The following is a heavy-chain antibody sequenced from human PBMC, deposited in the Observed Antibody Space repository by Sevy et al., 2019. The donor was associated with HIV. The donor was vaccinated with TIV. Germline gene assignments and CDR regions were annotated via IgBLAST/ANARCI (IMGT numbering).Heavy chain of an antibody. V-gene: IGHV4-59*01. CDR3: ARGWFGELRFDP. J-gene: IGHJ5*02. CDR1: GGSISSYY. CDR2: IYYIGST. D-gene: IGHD3-10*01. Sequence: SETLSLTCTVSGGSISSYYWSWIRQPPGKGLEWIGYIYYIGSTNYNPSLKSRVTIAVDTSKNQFSLKLSSVTAADTAVYYCARGWFGELRFDPWGQGTLVTVSS.